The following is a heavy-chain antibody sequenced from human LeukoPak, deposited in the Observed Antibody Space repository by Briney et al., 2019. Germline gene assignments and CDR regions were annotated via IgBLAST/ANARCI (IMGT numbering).Heavy chain of an antibody. CDR3: ARNSGYANFDY. V-gene: IGHV4-59*12. CDR1: GGSISSYY. CDR2: IYYSGST. D-gene: IGHD5-12*01. J-gene: IGHJ4*02. Sequence: SETLSPTCTVSGGSISSYYWSWIRQPPGKGLEWIGYIYYSGSTYYNPSLKSRVTISVDTSKNQFSLKLSSVTAADTAVYYCARNSGYANFDYWGQGIMVTVSS.